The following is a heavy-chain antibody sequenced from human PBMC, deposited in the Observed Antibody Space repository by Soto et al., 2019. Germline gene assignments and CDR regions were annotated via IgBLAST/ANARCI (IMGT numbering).Heavy chain of an antibody. J-gene: IGHJ6*03. Sequence: SETLSLTCTVSGGSISSSSYYWGWIRQPPGKGLEWIGSIHYSGSTYYNPSLQSRVTISVDTSKNQFSLKLSSVTAADTAVYYCARTLDYGHMDVWGKGTTVTVS. V-gene: IGHV4-39*01. CDR1: GGSISSSSYY. D-gene: IGHD3-16*01. CDR3: ARTLDYGHMDV. CDR2: IHYSGST.